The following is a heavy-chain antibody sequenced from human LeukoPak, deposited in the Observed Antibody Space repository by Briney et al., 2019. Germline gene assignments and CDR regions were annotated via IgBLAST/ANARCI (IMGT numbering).Heavy chain of an antibody. CDR2: IYHSGTT. J-gene: IGHJ4*02. Sequence: PSETLSLTCIVSGYSISSGYYWDWIRQPPGKRLEWIGSIYHSGTTYYNPSLQSRVTISVDTSKNQFSLKLSSVTAADTAVYYCARRGYGYYFDYWGQGTLVTVSS. D-gene: IGHD5-18*01. CDR1: GYSISSGYY. CDR3: ARRGYGYYFDY. V-gene: IGHV4-38-2*02.